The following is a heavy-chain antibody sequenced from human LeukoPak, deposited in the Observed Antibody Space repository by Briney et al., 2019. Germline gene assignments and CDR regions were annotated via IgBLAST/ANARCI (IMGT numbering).Heavy chain of an antibody. CDR1: GGTFSSYA. D-gene: IGHD3-22*01. Sequence: SVKVSCTASGGTFSSYAISWVRQAPGQGLEWMGGIIPIFGTANYAQKFQGRVTITADESTSTAYMELSSLRSEDTAVYYCARDTASSTYYYDSSGYYYYYYGMDVWGQGTTVTVSS. CDR3: ARDTASSTYYYDSSGYYYYYYGMDV. V-gene: IGHV1-69*13. CDR2: IIPIFGTA. J-gene: IGHJ6*02.